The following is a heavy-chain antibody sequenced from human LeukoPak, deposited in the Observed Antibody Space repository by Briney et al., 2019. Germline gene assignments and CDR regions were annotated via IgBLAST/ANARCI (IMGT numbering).Heavy chain of an antibody. CDR1: GGSFSGYY. D-gene: IGHD2-15*01. V-gene: IGHV4-34*01. J-gene: IGHJ4*02. CDR3: ARRVVAATNYFDY. Sequence: SETLSLTCAVYGGSFSGYYWSWIRQPPGKGLEWIGRISYSGSTYYNPSLKSRVTISVDTSKNHFSLKLNSVTAADTAMYYCARRVVAATNYFDYWGQGTLVTVSS. CDR2: ISYSGST.